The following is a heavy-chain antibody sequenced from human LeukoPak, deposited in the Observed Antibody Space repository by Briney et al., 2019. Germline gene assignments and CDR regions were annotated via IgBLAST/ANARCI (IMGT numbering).Heavy chain of an antibody. J-gene: IGHJ4*02. CDR2: ISYDGSNK. CDR3: AREKAHGFDY. V-gene: IGHV3-30*04. Sequence: GRSLRLSCAASGFTFSSYAMHWVRQAPGKGLEWVAVISYDGSNKYYADSVKGRFTISRDNSKNKLYLQMNSLRAEDTAVYYCAREKAHGFDYWGQGTLVTVSS. CDR1: GFTFSSYA.